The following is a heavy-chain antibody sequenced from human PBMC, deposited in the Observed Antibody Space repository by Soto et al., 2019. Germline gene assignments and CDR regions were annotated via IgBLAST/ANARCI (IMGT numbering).Heavy chain of an antibody. D-gene: IGHD6-19*01. J-gene: IGHJ5*02. V-gene: IGHV3-30*18. CDR2: ISYDGISE. CDR1: GFPFSSYG. Sequence: QVQLVESGGGVVQPGRSLRLSCAASGFPFSSYGMNWVSQAPGKGLEWVALISYDGISEHYEDSVKGRFTISRDNSKNTLYLQMNSLRTEDTAVYHCAKDQVTTGWYKWSWFDPWGQGTLVAVSS. CDR3: AKDQVTTGWYKWSWFDP.